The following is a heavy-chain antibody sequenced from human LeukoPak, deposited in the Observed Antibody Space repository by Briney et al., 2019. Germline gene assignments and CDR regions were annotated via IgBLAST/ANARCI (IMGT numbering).Heavy chain of an antibody. D-gene: IGHD3-22*01. CDR3: TKSSYDSFGYFYGNLAY. Sequence: GGSLRLSCAASGFTFDDYAMHWVRQAPGKGLEWVSGISWNRGSIGYADSVKGRFTISRDNAKNSLYLQMNSLRAEDTALYYCTKSSYDSFGYFYGNLAYLGRGNLVTVSS. V-gene: IGHV3-9*01. CDR1: GFTFDDYA. J-gene: IGHJ4*02. CDR2: ISWNRGSI.